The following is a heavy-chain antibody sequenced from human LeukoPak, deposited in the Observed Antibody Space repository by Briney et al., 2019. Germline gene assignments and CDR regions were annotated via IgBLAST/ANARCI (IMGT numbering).Heavy chain of an antibody. CDR3: ARFVVAATHITMDV. CDR1: GGSISSYY. Sequence: SETLSLTCTVSGGSISSYYWSWIRQPAGKGLEWIGRIYTSGSTNYNPSLKSRVTMSVDTSKNQFSLKLSSVTAADTAVYYCARFVVAATHITMDVWGKGTTVTVSS. V-gene: IGHV4-4*07. CDR2: IYTSGST. D-gene: IGHD2-15*01. J-gene: IGHJ6*03.